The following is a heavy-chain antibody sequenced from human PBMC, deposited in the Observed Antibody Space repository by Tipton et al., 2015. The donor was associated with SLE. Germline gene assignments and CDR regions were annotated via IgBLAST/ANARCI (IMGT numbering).Heavy chain of an antibody. D-gene: IGHD1-26*01. CDR3: ACGANYYSF. CDR2: IRDKHNRYTT. J-gene: IGHJ4*02. CDR1: EVTCNYYN. Sequence: GSLRLSCLASEVTCNYYNMDWVRQPPGKGLEWVGRIRDKHNRYTTEYAASVEGRFTISRDDSTMSLYLHMDDLKSDDTAMYYCACGANYYSFWGQGTRVTVSS. V-gene: IGHV3-72*01.